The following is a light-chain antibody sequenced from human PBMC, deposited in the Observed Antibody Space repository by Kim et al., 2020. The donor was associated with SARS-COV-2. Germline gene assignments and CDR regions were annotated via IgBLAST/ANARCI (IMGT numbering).Light chain of an antibody. J-gene: IGKJ5*01. Sequence: EIVMTQPPATLSVSPGERATLSCRASQSVSSYLAWYHQKPGQTPRLLIYGASTRATGIPARFSGSGSGTEFTLTISSLQSEDFAVYYCQQYNNWPIAFGQGTRLEIK. CDR1: QSVSSY. CDR3: QQYNNWPIA. V-gene: IGKV3-15*01. CDR2: GAS.